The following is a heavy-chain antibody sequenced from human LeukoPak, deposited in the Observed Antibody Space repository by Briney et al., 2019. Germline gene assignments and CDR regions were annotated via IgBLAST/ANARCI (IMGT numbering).Heavy chain of an antibody. CDR1: GFTFSSYS. CDR3: ARDLRSGGSCYGVDY. CDR2: ISSSSGYI. J-gene: IGHJ4*02. V-gene: IGHV3-21*01. D-gene: IGHD2-15*01. Sequence: GGSLRLSCAASGFTFSSYSMNWVRQAPGKGLEWVSYISSSSGYIYYGDSVKGRFTISRDNAKNSLYLQMNSLRAEDTAVYYCARDLRSGGSCYGVDYWGQGTLVTVSS.